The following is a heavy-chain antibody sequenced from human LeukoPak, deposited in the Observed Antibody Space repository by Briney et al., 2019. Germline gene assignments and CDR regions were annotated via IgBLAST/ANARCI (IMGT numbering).Heavy chain of an antibody. CDR3: AREGSSSGYYYYMDV. CDR2: ISSYNGNT. Sequence: ASVKVSCKASGYTFTSYGISWVRQAPGQGLEWMGWISSYNGNTNYAQKLQGRVTMTTDTSTSTAYMELRSLRSDDTAVYYCAREGSSSGYYYYMDVWGKGTTVTVSS. D-gene: IGHD6-6*01. J-gene: IGHJ6*03. V-gene: IGHV1-18*01. CDR1: GYTFTSYG.